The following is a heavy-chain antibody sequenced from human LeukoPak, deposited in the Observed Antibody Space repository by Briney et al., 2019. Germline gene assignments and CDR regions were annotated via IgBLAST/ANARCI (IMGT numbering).Heavy chain of an antibody. CDR2: IIPIFGTA. V-gene: IGHV1-69*06. CDR3: ASTSGPGSYLVDY. J-gene: IGHJ4*02. Sequence: SVKVSCKASGGTFSSYAISWVRQAPGQGLEWMGWIIPIFGTANYAQKFQGRVTITADKSTSTAYMELSSLRSEDTAVYYCASTSGPGSYLVDYWGQGTLVTVSS. CDR1: GGTFSSYA. D-gene: IGHD3-10*01.